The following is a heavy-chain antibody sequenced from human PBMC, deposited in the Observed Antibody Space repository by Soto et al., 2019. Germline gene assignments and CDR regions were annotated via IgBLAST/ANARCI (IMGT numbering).Heavy chain of an antibody. CDR3: ARDETYYDILTGYYRYYGMDV. Sequence: GGSLRLSCAASGFTFSSYSMNWVRQAPGKGLEWVSYISSSSSTIYYADSVKGRFTISRDNAKNSLYLQMNSLRDEDTAVYYCARDETYYDILTGYYRYYGMDVWGQGTTVTVSS. CDR2: ISSSSSTI. D-gene: IGHD3-9*01. V-gene: IGHV3-48*02. CDR1: GFTFSSYS. J-gene: IGHJ6*02.